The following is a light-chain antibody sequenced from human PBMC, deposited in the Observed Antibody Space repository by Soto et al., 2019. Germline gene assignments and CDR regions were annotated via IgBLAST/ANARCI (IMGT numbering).Light chain of an antibody. CDR2: GAS. CDR1: QSVSNN. V-gene: IGKV3-15*01. CDR3: QQYNNWPPT. Sequence: EIVMTQSPATLSVSPGERATLSYRASQSVSNNLAWYQQKPGQAPRLLIYGASTRANGFPARFSGSGSGTEFTLTISSLQSEDFAVYYCQQYNNWPPTFGQGTNVEIK. J-gene: IGKJ1*01.